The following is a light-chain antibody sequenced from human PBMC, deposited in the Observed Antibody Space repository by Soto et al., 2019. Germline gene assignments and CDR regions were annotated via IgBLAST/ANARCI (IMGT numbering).Light chain of an antibody. V-gene: IGKV1-16*02. J-gene: IGKJ5*01. CDR2: TAS. CDR1: QDIGNN. CDR3: QHYKTYPVT. Sequence: DIQMTQSPSSLSAFVGDRVTITSRASQDIGNNLAWYQQKPGKAPKSLIFTASNLQSGVPSKFSGSGSGTDFSLTISSLQPEDFATYYCQHYKTYPVTFGQGTRLEIK.